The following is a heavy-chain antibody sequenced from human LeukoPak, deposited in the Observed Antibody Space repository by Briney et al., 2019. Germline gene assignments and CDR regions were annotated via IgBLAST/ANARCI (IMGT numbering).Heavy chain of an antibody. CDR2: ISGSSKYI. V-gene: IGHV3-21*05. Sequence: PGGSLRLSCAASGFPFSSYSMNWVRQAPGKGLEWVSYISGSSKYINYADSVKGRFTISRDNAKNSLYLQMNSLRAEDTAVYYCARGNRPPDYWGQGTLVTVSS. CDR1: GFPFSSYS. J-gene: IGHJ4*02. CDR3: ARGNRPPDY.